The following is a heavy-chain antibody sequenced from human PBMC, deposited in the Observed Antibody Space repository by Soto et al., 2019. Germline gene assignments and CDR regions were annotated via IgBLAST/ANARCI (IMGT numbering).Heavy chain of an antibody. Sequence: SETLSLTCTVSGGSISSSPHYWGWIRHPPGKGLEWIASSHYSGSAYYNPSLKSRVTISVDTSKSQYSLILTSVTAADTAVYYCATQYYYDRSGYHPSTTWFDLWGHGTLVTGS. J-gene: IGHJ5*02. CDR2: SHYSGSA. V-gene: IGHV4-39*01. CDR1: GGSISSSPHY. D-gene: IGHD3-22*01. CDR3: ATQYYYDRSGYHPSTTWFDL.